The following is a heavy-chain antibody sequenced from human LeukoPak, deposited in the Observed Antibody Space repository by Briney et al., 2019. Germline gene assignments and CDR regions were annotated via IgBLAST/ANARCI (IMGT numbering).Heavy chain of an antibody. V-gene: IGHV3-48*04. Sequence: GGSLRLSCAASGFTFSSYSMNWVRQAPGKGLEWVSYISSSSSTIYYADSVKGRFTISRDNAENSLYLQMDTLRAEDTALYYCARHDSTFCTTTRCYGVFDSWGQGTLVTVSS. CDR2: ISSSSSTI. J-gene: IGHJ4*02. D-gene: IGHD2-2*01. CDR3: ARHDSTFCTTTRCYGVFDS. CDR1: GFTFSSYS.